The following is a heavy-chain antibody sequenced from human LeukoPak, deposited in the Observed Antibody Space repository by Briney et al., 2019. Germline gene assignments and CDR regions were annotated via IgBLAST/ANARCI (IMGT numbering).Heavy chain of an antibody. CDR1: GYTWTGKF. CDR3: ARSGFSTGFYLDF. J-gene: IGHJ4*02. CDR2: IDPSSGTP. D-gene: IGHD6-19*01. V-gene: IGHV1-2*02. Sequence: GSEAVACRVAGYTWTGKFIHCLRQAHGRWRGWIGWIDPSSGTPHDAEKFHGTVTLTRDTTIGTAYMEVHRLQSDDTAVQYWARSGFSTGFYLDFWGQGTLISVSS.